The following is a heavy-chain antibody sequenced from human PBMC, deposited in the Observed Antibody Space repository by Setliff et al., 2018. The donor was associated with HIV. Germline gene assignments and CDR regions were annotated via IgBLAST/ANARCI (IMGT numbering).Heavy chain of an antibody. CDR3: ARGLSFYDPGGFDY. CDR1: GESFSDYY. CDR2: ITHSGST. J-gene: IGHJ4*02. Sequence: SETLSLTCAVYGESFSDYYWSWIRQPPGKGLEWIGEITHSGSTNYNPSLKSRVTISVDTSKNQFSLKLTSATAADTAVYYCARGLSFYDPGGFDYWGQGTLVTVSS. D-gene: IGHD3-22*01. V-gene: IGHV4-34*01.